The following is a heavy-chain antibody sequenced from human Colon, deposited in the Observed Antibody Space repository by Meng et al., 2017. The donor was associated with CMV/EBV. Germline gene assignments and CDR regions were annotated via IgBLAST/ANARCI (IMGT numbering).Heavy chain of an antibody. Sequence: SCAASGFTFSSYGMNWVRQAPGRGLEWVASIVTTGSAVYYADSVKGRFTISRDNDKNTLYLQMNSLTVDDTAVYYCISEAAGGDYWGQGALVTVSS. CDR1: GFTFSSYG. CDR3: ISEAAGGDY. J-gene: IGHJ4*02. D-gene: IGHD1-14*01. CDR2: IVTTGSAV. V-gene: IGHV3-21*01.